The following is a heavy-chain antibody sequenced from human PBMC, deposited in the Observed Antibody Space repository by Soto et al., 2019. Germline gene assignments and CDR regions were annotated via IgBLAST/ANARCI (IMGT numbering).Heavy chain of an antibody. Sequence: GGSLRLSCAASGFTFSSYSMNWVRQAPGKGLEWVSYISSSSSTIYYADSVKGRFTISRDNAKNSLYLQMNSLRAEDTAVYYCAKDPDYGLTWSAPWGQGTLVTVSS. J-gene: IGHJ5*02. CDR1: GFTFSSYS. CDR3: AKDPDYGLTWSAP. V-gene: IGHV3-48*01. D-gene: IGHD4-17*01. CDR2: ISSSSSTI.